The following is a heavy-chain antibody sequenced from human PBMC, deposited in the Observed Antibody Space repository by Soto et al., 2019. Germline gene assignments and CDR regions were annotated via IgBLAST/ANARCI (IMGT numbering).Heavy chain of an antibody. V-gene: IGHV4-34*01. CDR2: INHSGST. CDR1: GGSFSGYY. J-gene: IGHJ4*02. CDR3: GRKDVFWSGYYTATFYY. Sequence: SETLSLTCAVYGGSFSGYYWSWIRQPPWKGLEWIGEINHSGSTNYNPSLKSRVTISVDTSKNQFSLKLSSVTAADTAVYYCGRKDVFWSGYYTATFYYGGQDTRVTVSA. D-gene: IGHD3-3*01.